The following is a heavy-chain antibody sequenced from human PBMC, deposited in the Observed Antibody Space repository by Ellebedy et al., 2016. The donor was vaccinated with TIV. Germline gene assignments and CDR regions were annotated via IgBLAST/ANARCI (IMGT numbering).Heavy chain of an antibody. CDR2: IRGYDGHT. V-gene: IGHV1-18*01. J-gene: IGHJ4*02. CDR1: GYTFTNYG. CDR3: ARVMATGGLDY. Sequence: ASVKVSCKASGYTFTNYGVSWVRQAPGQGLEWMGWIRGYDGHTNFAQQYQGRVTMTTDTSTNTVYMEMKSLRYDDTAVYYCARVMATGGLDYWGQGTLVTVSS. D-gene: IGHD5-12*01.